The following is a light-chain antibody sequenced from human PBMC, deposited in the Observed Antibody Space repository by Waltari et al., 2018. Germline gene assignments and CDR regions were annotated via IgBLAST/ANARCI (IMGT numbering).Light chain of an antibody. Sequence: QSVLTQPPSASGTPGRRVTISCSGSSSNIGSNTVNWSQQLPGTAPKLLIYSNNQRPSGVPDRFSGSKSGTSASLAISGLQSEDEADYYCAAWDDSLNGRVFGGGTKLTVL. CDR1: SSNIGSNT. CDR3: AAWDDSLNGRV. V-gene: IGLV1-44*01. CDR2: SNN. J-gene: IGLJ3*02.